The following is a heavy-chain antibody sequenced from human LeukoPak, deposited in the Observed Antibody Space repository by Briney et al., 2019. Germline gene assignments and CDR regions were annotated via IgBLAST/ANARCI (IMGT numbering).Heavy chain of an antibody. CDR1: GGSISSGSYY. V-gene: IGHV4-61*02. CDR2: IYTSGST. Sequence: PSETLSLTCTVSGGSISSGSYYWSWIRQPAGKGLEWIGRIYTSGSTNYNPSLKSRVTISVDTSKNQFSLKLSSVTAADTAVYYCARDGGRRAAGLDVWGKGTTVTISS. D-gene: IGHD6-13*01. J-gene: IGHJ6*04. CDR3: ARDGGRRAAGLDV.